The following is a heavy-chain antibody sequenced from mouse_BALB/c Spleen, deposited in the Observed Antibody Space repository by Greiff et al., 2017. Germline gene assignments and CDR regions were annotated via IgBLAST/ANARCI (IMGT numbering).Heavy chain of an antibody. Sequence: EVNVVESGGGLVQPGGSLKLSCAASGFTFSSYTMSWVRQTPEKRLEWVAYISNGGGSTYYPDTVKGRFTISRDNAKNTLYLQMSSLKSEDTAMYYCARHGGYYYAMDYWGQGTSVTVSS. V-gene: IGHV5-12-2*01. J-gene: IGHJ4*01. CDR1: GFTFSSYT. CDR2: ISNGGGST. CDR3: ARHGGYYYAMDY.